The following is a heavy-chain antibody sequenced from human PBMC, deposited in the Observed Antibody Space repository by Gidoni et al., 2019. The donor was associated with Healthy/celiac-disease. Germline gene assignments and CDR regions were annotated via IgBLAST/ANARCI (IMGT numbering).Heavy chain of an antibody. CDR2: IIPIFGTA. D-gene: IGHD6-19*01. J-gene: IGHJ4*02. CDR1: GGTFSSYA. CDR3: ARDQSGWYAGRFDY. Sequence: QVQLVQSGAEVKKPGSSVKVSCKASGGTFSSYAISCVRQAPGQGLGWMGGIIPIFGTANYAKKFQGRVTITADESTSTAYMELSSLKSEDTAVYYCARDQSGWYAGRFDYWGQGTLVTVSS. V-gene: IGHV1-69*01.